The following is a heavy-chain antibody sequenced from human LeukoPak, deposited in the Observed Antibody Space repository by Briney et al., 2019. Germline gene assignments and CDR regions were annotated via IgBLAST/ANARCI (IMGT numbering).Heavy chain of an antibody. CDR2: IYYSGNT. V-gene: IGHV4-39*01. CDR3: ARQTGSGLFILP. J-gene: IGHJ4*02. Sequence: SETLSLTCTVSGVSISSSNSYWGWIRQPPGKGLEWIGSIYYSGNTYYNASLKSQVSISIDTSKNQFSLRLTSATAADTAVYYCARQTGSGLFILPGGQGTLVTVSS. D-gene: IGHD3/OR15-3a*01. CDR1: GVSISSSNSY.